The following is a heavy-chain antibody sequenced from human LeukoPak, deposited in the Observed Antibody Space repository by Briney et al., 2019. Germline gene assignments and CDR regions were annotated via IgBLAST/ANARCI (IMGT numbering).Heavy chain of an antibody. D-gene: IGHD1-7*01. CDR2: ISSSSSYI. J-gene: IGHJ4*02. V-gene: IGHV3-21*01. CDR3: AREGLELRGVVGY. CDR1: GFTFSNYA. Sequence: PGGSLRLSCAASGFTFSNYAMSWVRQAPGKGLEWVSSISSSSSYIYYADSVKGRFTISRDNAKNSLYLQMNSLRAEDTAVYYCAREGLELRGVVGYWGQGTLVTVSS.